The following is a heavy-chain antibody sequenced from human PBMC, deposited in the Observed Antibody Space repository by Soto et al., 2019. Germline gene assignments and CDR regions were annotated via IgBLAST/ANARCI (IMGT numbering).Heavy chain of an antibody. V-gene: IGHV4-59*01. J-gene: IGHJ6*02. CDR3: ARDALGYCSSTSCYDSYGMDV. CDR2: IYYSGST. D-gene: IGHD2-2*01. CDR1: GGSISSYY. Sequence: QVQLQESGPGLVKPSEALSLTCTVSGGSISSYYWSWIRQPPGKGPEWIGYIYYSGSTNYNPSLRSRVTISVDTSKNQFSLKLSSVTAADTAVYYCARDALGYCSSTSCYDSYGMDVWGQGTTVTVSS.